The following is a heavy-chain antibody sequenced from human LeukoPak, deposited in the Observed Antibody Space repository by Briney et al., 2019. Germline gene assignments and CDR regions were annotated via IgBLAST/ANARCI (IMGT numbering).Heavy chain of an antibody. V-gene: IGHV4-59*08. CDR3: ARHNYYYDSSGYYYVESGAFDI. CDR2: IYYIGST. Sequence: PSETLSLTCTVSGGSISSYYWSWIGQPPGKELEWIGYIYYIGSTNYNPSLKSRVTISVDASKNQFSLKLSSVTAADTAVYYCARHNYYYDSSGYYYVESGAFDIWGQGTMVTVSS. D-gene: IGHD3-22*01. J-gene: IGHJ3*02. CDR1: GGSISSYY.